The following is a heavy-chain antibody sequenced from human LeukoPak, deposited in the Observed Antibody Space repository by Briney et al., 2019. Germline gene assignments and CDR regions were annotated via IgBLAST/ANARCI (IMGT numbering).Heavy chain of an antibody. Sequence: SETLSLTCTVSGGSISSYYWSWTRQPPGKGLEWIGYIYYSGSTNYNPSLKSRVTISVDTSKNQFSLKLSSVTAADTAVYYCARGYYDSSGYYYVGVDYWGQGTLVTVSS. CDR3: ARGYYDSSGYYYVGVDY. CDR2: IYYSGST. D-gene: IGHD3-22*01. V-gene: IGHV4-59*01. CDR1: GGSISSYY. J-gene: IGHJ4*02.